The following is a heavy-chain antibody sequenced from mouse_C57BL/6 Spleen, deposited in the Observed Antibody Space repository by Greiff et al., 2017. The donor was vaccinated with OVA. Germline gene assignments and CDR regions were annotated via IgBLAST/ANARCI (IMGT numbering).Heavy chain of an antibody. Sequence: LQESGAELARPGASVKLSCKASGYTFTSYGISWVKQRTGQGLEWIGEIYPRSGNTYYNEKFKGKATLTADKSSSTAYMELRSLTSEDSAVDFCAKDYGSSYGYFDYWGQGTTLTVSS. CDR1: GYTFTSYG. V-gene: IGHV1-81*01. D-gene: IGHD1-1*01. CDR3: AKDYGSSYGYFDY. J-gene: IGHJ2*01. CDR2: IYPRSGNT.